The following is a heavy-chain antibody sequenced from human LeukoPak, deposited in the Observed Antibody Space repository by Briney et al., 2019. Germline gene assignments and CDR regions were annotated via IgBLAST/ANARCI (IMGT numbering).Heavy chain of an antibody. V-gene: IGHV3-30*02. J-gene: IGHJ4*02. Sequence: GGSLRLSCAASGFTFSSYGMHWVRQAPGKGLEWVAFIRYDGSNKYYADSVKGRFTISRDNSKNTLYLQMNSLRAEDTAVYYCAKDRLSRDFDYWGQGTLVTVSS. CDR1: GFTFSSYG. CDR2: IRYDGSNK. CDR3: AKDRLSRDFDY. D-gene: IGHD5/OR15-5a*01.